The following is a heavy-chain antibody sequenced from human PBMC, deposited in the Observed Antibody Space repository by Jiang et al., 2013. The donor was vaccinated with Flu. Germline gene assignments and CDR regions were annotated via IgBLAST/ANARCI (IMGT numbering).Heavy chain of an antibody. CDR2: TYYRSKWIT. V-gene: IGHV6-1*01. CDR3: VRDGPRGDGTLDF. J-gene: IGHJ4*02. CDR1: GDSVSDNRAA. D-gene: IGHD2/OR15-2a*01. Sequence: QTLSLTCVISGDSVSDNRAAWNWIRQSPSGGLEWLGRTYYRSKWITDYAMAVKSRIRITPDSSRNQFSLQLTSVSPEDSAVYYCVRDGPRGDGTLDFWGQGTLVTVSP.